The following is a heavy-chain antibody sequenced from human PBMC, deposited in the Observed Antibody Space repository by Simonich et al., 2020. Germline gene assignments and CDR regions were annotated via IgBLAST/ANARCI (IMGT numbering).Heavy chain of an antibody. CDR1: GFTFSSYW. J-gene: IGHJ6*03. V-gene: IGHV3-7*01. CDR3: ARDGLGTAYYYYMDV. CDR2: IKPDGSEK. D-gene: IGHD7-27*01. Sequence: EVQLVESGGGLVQPGGSLRLSCASSGFTFSSYWMSWVRQSRGKGLEWVANIKPDGSEKYNVDSVKGRFTIARDNAKNSLYLQMNGLRAEDTAVYYCARDGLGTAYYYYMDVWGIGTTVTVSS.